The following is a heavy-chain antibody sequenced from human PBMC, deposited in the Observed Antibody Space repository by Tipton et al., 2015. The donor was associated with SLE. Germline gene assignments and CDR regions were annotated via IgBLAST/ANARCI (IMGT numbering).Heavy chain of an antibody. Sequence: QSGAEVKKPGASVRISCKASGYILTRYYIHWVRQAPGQGLEWMGIINPTGGSTTYAQKFQGRVTMTRDTSTSTVYMDLSSLKSDDTAVYYCARGIVDPGYYMNVWGKGTTVAVSS. CDR1: GYILTRYY. J-gene: IGHJ6*03. CDR2: INPTGGST. V-gene: IGHV1-46*01. CDR3: ARGIVDPGYYMNV. D-gene: IGHD2-15*01.